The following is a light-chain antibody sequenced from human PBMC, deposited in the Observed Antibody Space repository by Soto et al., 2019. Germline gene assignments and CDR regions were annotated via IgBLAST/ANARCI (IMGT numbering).Light chain of an antibody. V-gene: IGLV6-57*03. CDR3: QSYHSSTPDV. Sequence: NFMLTQPHSVSESPGKTVTISCTRSGGSIASGYVQWYQQRPGSAPTTVIYEDNQRPSGVPDRFSGSIDRSSNSASLTISGLKTEDEADYYCQSYHSSTPDVFGTGTKVTVL. CDR2: EDN. J-gene: IGLJ1*01. CDR1: GGSIASGY.